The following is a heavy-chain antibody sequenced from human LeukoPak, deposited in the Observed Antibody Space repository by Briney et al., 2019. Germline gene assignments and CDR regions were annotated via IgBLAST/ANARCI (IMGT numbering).Heavy chain of an antibody. CDR1: GGSISSGGYY. Sequence: PSQTLSLTCTVSGGSISSGGYYWSWIRQPPGKGLEWIGYIYHSGSTYYNPSLKSRVTISVDRSKNQFSLKPSSVTAADTAVYYCARFVSSSWDNWFDPWGQGTLVTVSS. CDR3: ARFVSSSWDNWFDP. CDR2: IYHSGST. D-gene: IGHD6-13*01. J-gene: IGHJ5*02. V-gene: IGHV4-30-2*01.